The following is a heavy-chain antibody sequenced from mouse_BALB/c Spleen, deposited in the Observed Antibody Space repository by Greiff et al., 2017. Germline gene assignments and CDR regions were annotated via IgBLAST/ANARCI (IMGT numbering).Heavy chain of an antibody. D-gene: IGHD2-12*01. Sequence: EVMLVESGGGLVQPGGSRKLSCAASGFTFSSYAMSWVRQTPEKRLEWVASISSGGSTYYPDSVKGRFTISRDNARNILYLQMSSLRSEDTAMYYCARGPYDFYAMDYWGQGTSVTVSS. CDR2: ISSGGST. V-gene: IGHV5-6-5*01. CDR1: GFTFSSYA. J-gene: IGHJ4*01. CDR3: ARGPYDFYAMDY.